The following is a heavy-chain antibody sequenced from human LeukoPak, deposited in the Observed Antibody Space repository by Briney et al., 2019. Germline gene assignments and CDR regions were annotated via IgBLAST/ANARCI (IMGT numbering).Heavy chain of an antibody. J-gene: IGHJ4*02. CDR1: GFTFSSYS. V-gene: IGHV3-21*04. D-gene: IGHD2/OR15-2a*01. Sequence: GGSLRLSCAASGFTFSSYSMNWVRQAPGKGLEWVSSISSSSSYIYSADSVKGRFTISRDNAKNSLYLQMNSLRAEDTAVYYCARGGGRHVEYWGQGNLVTVSS. CDR3: ARGGGRHVEY. CDR2: ISSSSSYI.